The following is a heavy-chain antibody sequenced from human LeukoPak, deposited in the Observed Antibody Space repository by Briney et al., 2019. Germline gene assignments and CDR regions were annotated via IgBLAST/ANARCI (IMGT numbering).Heavy chain of an antibody. V-gene: IGHV5-51*01. CDR2: IYPGDSDT. Sequence: GESLKISCKGSGYTFTNYWIGWVRQMPGKGLEWMGIIYPGDSDTRYNPSFQGQITVSADKSITTAYLQWSSLKASDTAMYYWERGWGGSLYAPADYGGQGTLVPVSS. CDR1: GYTFTNYW. CDR3: ERGWGGSLYAPADY. J-gene: IGHJ4*02. D-gene: IGHD2/OR15-2a*01.